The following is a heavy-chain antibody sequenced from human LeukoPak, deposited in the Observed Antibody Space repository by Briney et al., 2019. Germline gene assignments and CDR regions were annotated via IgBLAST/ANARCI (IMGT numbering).Heavy chain of an antibody. J-gene: IGHJ5*02. CDR1: GGSFSGYY. CDR2: INHSGST. Sequence: SETLSLTCAVYGGSFSGYYWSWIRQPPGKGLEWIGEINHSGSTNYNPSLKSRVTISVDTSKNQFSLKLSSVTAADTAVYYCARGLYYYGSGSYYKTLGWFDPWGQGTLVTVSS. CDR3: ARGLYYYGSGSYYKTLGWFDP. D-gene: IGHD3-10*01. V-gene: IGHV4-34*01.